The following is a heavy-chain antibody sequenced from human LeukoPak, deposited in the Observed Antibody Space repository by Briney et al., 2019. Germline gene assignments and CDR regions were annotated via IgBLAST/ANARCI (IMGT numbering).Heavy chain of an antibody. CDR2: MYYTGST. Sequence: PSETLSLTCTVSGGSIRSYYWSWIRQPPGKGLEWIGYMYYTGSTNYNPSLKSRVTVSVDTSKNQFSLKVNSVTAADMAVYYCAGTHYDSSGYIEWFDPWGQGTLVTVSS. V-gene: IGHV4-59*08. J-gene: IGHJ5*02. CDR3: AGTHYDSSGYIEWFDP. CDR1: GGSIRSYY. D-gene: IGHD3-22*01.